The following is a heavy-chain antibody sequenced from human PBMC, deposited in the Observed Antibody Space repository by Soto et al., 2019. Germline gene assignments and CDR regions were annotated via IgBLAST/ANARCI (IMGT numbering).Heavy chain of an antibody. J-gene: IGHJ5*02. D-gene: IGHD6-25*01. CDR3: ARITAAFDP. Sequence: QVTLRESGPVLVKPTETLTLTCTVSGLSLSNRRVGVTWIRQPPGKALEWLAHIFSKDEKSYNTSLKSRLTISKDISKSQVVLRMTNMDPVDTATYFCARITAAFDPWGQGTLVTVS. V-gene: IGHV2-26*01. CDR2: IFSKDEK. CDR1: GLSLSNRRVG.